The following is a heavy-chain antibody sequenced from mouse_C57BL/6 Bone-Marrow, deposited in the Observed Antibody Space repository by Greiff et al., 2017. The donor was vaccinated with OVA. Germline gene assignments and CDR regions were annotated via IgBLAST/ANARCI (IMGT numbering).Heavy chain of an antibody. V-gene: IGHV1-82*01. CDR1: GYAFSSSW. CDR2: IYTGDGKT. CDR3: ARHEDCYYASYLDN. Sequence: QVQLKQSGPELVKPGASVKISCKASGYAFSSSWMNWVKQRPGTGLEWIGRIYTGDGKTKNKGKFSGKTTLTTDKSSSTAYMRLSSLTSEDSAVYFCARHEDCYYASYLDNWGQGTTHTVSS. D-gene: IGHD2-3*01. J-gene: IGHJ2*01.